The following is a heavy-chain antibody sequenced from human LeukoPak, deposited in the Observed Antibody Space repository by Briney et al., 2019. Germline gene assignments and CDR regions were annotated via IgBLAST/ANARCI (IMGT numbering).Heavy chain of an antibody. Sequence: SQTMSLTCTVSGGSISSGGYYWSWIRQHPGKGLEWIGYIYYSGSTYYNPSLKSRVTISVATSKNQFSLKLSSVTAADTAVYYCARCEALDYGDYQYYFDYWGQGTLVTVSS. D-gene: IGHD4-17*01. CDR2: IYYSGST. V-gene: IGHV4-31*03. J-gene: IGHJ4*02. CDR1: GGSISSGGYY. CDR3: ARCEALDYGDYQYYFDY.